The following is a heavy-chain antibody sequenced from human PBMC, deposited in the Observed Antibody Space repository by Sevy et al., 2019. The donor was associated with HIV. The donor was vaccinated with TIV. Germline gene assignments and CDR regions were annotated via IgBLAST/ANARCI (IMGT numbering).Heavy chain of an antibody. Sequence: ASVKVSCKASGYTFNNYGLSWVRQAPGQGLEWMGWISRYNTNYAQNLQGRVTMTTDTSTSTAYMELMSLRSDDTAVYYCARAPTGSQGPGQYFQHWGQGTLVTVSS. J-gene: IGHJ1*01. CDR1: GYTFNNYG. CDR3: ARAPTGSQGPGQYFQH. D-gene: IGHD1-26*01. V-gene: IGHV1-18*01. CDR2: ISRYNT.